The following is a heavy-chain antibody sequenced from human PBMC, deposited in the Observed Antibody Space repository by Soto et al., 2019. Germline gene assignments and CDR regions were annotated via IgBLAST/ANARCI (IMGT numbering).Heavy chain of an antibody. D-gene: IGHD3-22*01. CDR3: ARGREYYYDSSGYYYSYFDY. CDR2: ISSSSSYI. CDR1: GITFSSYS. J-gene: IGHJ4*02. V-gene: IGHV3-21*01. Sequence: AGGSLRLSCAASGITFSSYSMNWVRQAPGKGLEWVSSISSSSSYIYYADSVKGRFTISRDNAKNSLYLQMNSLRAEDTAVYYCARGREYYYDSSGYYYSYFDYWGQGTLVTVSS.